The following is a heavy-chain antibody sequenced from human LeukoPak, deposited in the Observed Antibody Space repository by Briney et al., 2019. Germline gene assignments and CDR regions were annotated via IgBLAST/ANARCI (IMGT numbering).Heavy chain of an antibody. V-gene: IGHV1-8*01. CDR1: GYTFTSYE. D-gene: IGHD5-24*01. J-gene: IGHJ4*02. CDR3: TRSVRDGSIDY. Sequence: PRASVKVSCKASGYTFTSYEISGGRQGPGEGLEGRGWMNPDSGKTRYTQKFQSRVTMTRSTSISTAYIELTSLRSEDTAVYYRTRSVRDGSIDYWGQGTLVTVSS. CDR2: MNPDSGKT.